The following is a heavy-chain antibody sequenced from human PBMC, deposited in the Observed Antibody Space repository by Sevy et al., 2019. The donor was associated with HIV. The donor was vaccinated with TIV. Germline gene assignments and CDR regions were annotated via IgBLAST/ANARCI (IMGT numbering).Heavy chain of an antibody. CDR2: IIPIFGTA. D-gene: IGHD3-22*01. Sequence: ASVKVSCKASGGTFSSYAISWVRQAPGQGLEWMGGIIPIFGTANNAQKFQGRVTITADESTRTAYLGLGSLRSEDTAVYYCARAKGLYYYDSSGYYLPFDPWGQGTLVTVSS. CDR3: ARAKGLYYYDSSGYYLPFDP. CDR1: GGTFSSYA. V-gene: IGHV1-69*13. J-gene: IGHJ5*02.